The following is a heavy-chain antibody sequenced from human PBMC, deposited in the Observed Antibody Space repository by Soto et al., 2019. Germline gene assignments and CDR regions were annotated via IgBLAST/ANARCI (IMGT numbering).Heavy chain of an antibody. CDR2: IYYTGTT. Sequence: SETLSLTFAVSGDSINNSYWSWIRQPPGKRLEWIGNIYYTGTTTYNPSLESRVTMSVDTSKNQFSLKLNSVDAADTAVYYCAKYRRTEAEGFTLDYWGRGTLVTVSS. V-gene: IGHV4-59*01. J-gene: IGHJ4*02. D-gene: IGHD6-13*01. CDR1: GDSINNSY. CDR3: AKYRRTEAEGFTLDY.